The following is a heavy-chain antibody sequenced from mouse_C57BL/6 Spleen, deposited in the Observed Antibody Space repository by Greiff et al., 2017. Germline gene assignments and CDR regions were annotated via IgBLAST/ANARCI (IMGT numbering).Heavy chain of an antibody. V-gene: IGHV1-15*01. Sequence: QVQLKESGAELVRPGASVTLSCKASGYTFTDYEMHWVKQTPVHGLEWIGAIDPETGGTAYNQKFKGKAILTADKSSSTAYMELRSLTSEDSAVYYCTRVEFAYWGQGTLVTVSA. CDR1: GYTFTDYE. CDR3: TRVEFAY. CDR2: IDPETGGT. J-gene: IGHJ3*01.